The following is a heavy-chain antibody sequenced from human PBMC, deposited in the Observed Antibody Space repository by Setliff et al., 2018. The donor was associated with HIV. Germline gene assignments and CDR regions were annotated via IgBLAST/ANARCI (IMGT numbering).Heavy chain of an antibody. Sequence: SVKVSCKASGGTFSSDAFSWVRQAPGQGLEWMGRIIPVFGTPNYAQKFQGRVTITADKSTSTAYMELSSLRSEDTAMYYCARDHYYYSSGYWGQGTLVTVSS. V-gene: IGHV1-69*06. CDR1: GGTFSSDA. CDR3: ARDHYYYSSGY. J-gene: IGHJ4*02. CDR2: IIPVFGTP. D-gene: IGHD3-22*01.